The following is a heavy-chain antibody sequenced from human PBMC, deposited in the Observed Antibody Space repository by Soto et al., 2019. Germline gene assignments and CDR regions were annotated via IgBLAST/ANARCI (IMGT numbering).Heavy chain of an antibody. CDR2: ISGSGGST. V-gene: IGHV3-23*01. CDR3: AKDLRTGTKAPFEP. J-gene: IGHJ5*02. D-gene: IGHD1-1*01. Sequence: ETLSLTCTVSGGSISSYYWSWIRQPPGKGLEWVSAISGSGGSTYYADSVKGRFTISRDNSKNTLYLQMNSLRAEDTAVYYCAKDLRTGTKAPFEPWGQGTLVTVSS. CDR1: GGSISSYY.